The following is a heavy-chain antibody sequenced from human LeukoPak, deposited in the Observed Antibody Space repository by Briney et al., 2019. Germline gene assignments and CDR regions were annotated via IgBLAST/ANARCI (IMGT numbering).Heavy chain of an antibody. CDR3: ARDSAGNDY. Sequence: GGSLRLSCAASGFTFSTYWMSWVRQAPGKGLEWVANIKQDGSEKYYVDSVKGRFTISRDNAKNSLYLQMNSLRAEDAAMYYCARDSAGNDYWGQGTLVTVSS. CDR2: IKQDGSEK. CDR1: GFTFSTYW. J-gene: IGHJ4*02. D-gene: IGHD6-13*01. V-gene: IGHV3-7*01.